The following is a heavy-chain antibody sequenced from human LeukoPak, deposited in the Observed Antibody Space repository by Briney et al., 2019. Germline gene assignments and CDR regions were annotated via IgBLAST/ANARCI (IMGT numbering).Heavy chain of an antibody. CDR3: AKDKAEGQLVLRWFDP. D-gene: IGHD6-6*01. J-gene: IGHJ5*02. CDR2: ISGSGGST. Sequence: GGSLRLSCAASGFTFSSYAMSWVRQAPGKGLEWVSAISGSGGSTYYADPVKGRFTISRDNSKNTLYLQMNSLRAEDTAVYYCAKDKAEGQLVLRWFDPWGQGTLVTVSS. CDR1: GFTFSSYA. V-gene: IGHV3-23*01.